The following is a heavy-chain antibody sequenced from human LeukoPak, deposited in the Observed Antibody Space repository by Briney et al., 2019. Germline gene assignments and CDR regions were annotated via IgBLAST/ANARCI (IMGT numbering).Heavy chain of an antibody. J-gene: IGHJ4*02. D-gene: IGHD6-13*01. Sequence: ASVTVSCKASGYTFTSYYMHWVRQAPGQGLEWMGIINPSGGSTSYAQKFQGRVTMTRDMSTSTVYMELSSLRSEDTAVYYCAGGIAAASAFDYWGQGTLVTVSS. CDR1: GYTFTSYY. V-gene: IGHV1-46*01. CDR3: AGGIAAASAFDY. CDR2: INPSGGST.